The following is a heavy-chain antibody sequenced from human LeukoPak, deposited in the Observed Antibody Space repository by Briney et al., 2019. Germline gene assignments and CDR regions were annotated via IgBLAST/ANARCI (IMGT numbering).Heavy chain of an antibody. CDR1: GFTLSSYD. Sequence: GGSLRLSCAASGFTLSSYDMHWVRQAPGKGLEWVSAIGTAGDTYYPGSVKGRFTISRENAKNSLYLQMNNLRAEDTAVYYCARGYSSGWYPWGQGTLVTVSS. V-gene: IGHV3-13*01. D-gene: IGHD6-19*01. CDR3: ARGYSSGWYP. CDR2: IGTAGDT. J-gene: IGHJ5*02.